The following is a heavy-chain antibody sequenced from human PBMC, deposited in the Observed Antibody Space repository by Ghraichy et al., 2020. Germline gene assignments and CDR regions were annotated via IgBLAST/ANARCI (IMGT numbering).Heavy chain of an antibody. Sequence: SGPTLVKPTQTLTLTCTFSGFSLSTSGVCMGWIRQPPGEALEWLAFVYWSDDKRYSPSLKSRLTITKDTSKNQVVLTMTNMDPVDTATYYWAHRSVVTAVDYWGQGILVTVSS. CDR2: VYWSDDK. V-gene: IGHV2-5*01. J-gene: IGHJ4*02. D-gene: IGHD2-2*01. CDR1: GFSLSTSGVC. CDR3: AHRSVVTAVDY.